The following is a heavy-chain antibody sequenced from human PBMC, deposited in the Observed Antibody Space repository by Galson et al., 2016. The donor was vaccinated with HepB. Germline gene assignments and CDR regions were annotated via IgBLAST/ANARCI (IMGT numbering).Heavy chain of an antibody. CDR1: GFTLDHYA. J-gene: IGHJ3*02. D-gene: IGHD3-22*01. CDR2: ISWNSGSI. Sequence: SLRLSCAASGFTLDHYAMHWVRQAPGKGLEWVSGISWNSGSIGYADSVKGRFTISRDNAKNSLYLHMNSLRAGDTALYYCAKDSGAYYYDSSGYRRNAFDIWGQGTMVTVSS. CDR3: AKDSGAYYYDSSGYRRNAFDI. V-gene: IGHV3-9*01.